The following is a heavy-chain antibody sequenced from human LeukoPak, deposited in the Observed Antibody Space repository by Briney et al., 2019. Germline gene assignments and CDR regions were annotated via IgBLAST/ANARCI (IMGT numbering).Heavy chain of an antibody. Sequence: GGSLRLSCAASGFTFSSYSMNWVRQAPGKGLGWVSSISSSSSYIYYADSVKGRFTISRDNAKNSLYLQMNSLRAEDTAVYYCARRPYSGSSLDYWGQGTLVTVSS. CDR2: ISSSSSYI. CDR3: ARRPYSGSSLDY. J-gene: IGHJ4*02. CDR1: GFTFSSYS. V-gene: IGHV3-21*01. D-gene: IGHD1-26*01.